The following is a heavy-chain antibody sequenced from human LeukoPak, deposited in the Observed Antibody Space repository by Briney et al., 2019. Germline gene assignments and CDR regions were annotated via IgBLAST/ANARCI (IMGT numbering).Heavy chain of an antibody. D-gene: IGHD2-21*01. V-gene: IGHV3-74*01. CDR1: GLAVSSNW. J-gene: IGHJ3*02. Sequence: GGPRRLSCAASGLAVSSNWMHWVRQAPGKGLVWVSHISTDARTITYADFVKGRFTISRGNAKNSLYLQMNSLRVEDTAVYYCARDESGDNDAFDIWGQGTMVTVSS. CDR3: ARDESGDNDAFDI. CDR2: ISTDARTI.